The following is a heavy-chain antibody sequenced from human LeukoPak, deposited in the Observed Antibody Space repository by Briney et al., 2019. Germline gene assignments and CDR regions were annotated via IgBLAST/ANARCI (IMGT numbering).Heavy chain of an antibody. J-gene: IGHJ4*02. Sequence: GGSLRLSCAAPGSTFSNYWMTWVRQAPGKGLEWVAHINQDGSKEYYMDSVKARFTISRDNAKNSLSLQMNSLRAEDTAVYYCVRDGGVSGYDLLDYWGQGTLVTVSS. V-gene: IGHV3-7*01. CDR2: INQDGSKE. CDR3: VRDGGVSGYDLLDY. CDR1: GSTFSNYW. D-gene: IGHD5-12*01.